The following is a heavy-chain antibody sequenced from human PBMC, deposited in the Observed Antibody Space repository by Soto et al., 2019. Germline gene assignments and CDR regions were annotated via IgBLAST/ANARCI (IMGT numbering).Heavy chain of an antibody. V-gene: IGHV1-69*08. J-gene: IGHJ6*02. D-gene: IGHD3-9*01. CDR1: GGTFSSYT. Sequence: SVKVSCKASGGTFSSYTISWVRQAPGQGLEWMGRIIPILGTANYAQKFQGRVTITADKSTSTAYMELSSLRSEDTAVYYCARDQNPGYDMLTGYSVNYGKDVWGQGTTVTVSS. CDR3: ARDQNPGYDMLTGYSVNYGKDV. CDR2: IIPILGTA.